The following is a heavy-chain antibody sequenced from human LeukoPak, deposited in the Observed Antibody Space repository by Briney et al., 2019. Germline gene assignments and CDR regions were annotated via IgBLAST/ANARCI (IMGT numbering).Heavy chain of an antibody. Sequence: GGSLRLSCAASGFTFSSYSMNWVRQAPGKGLEWVSSISSSSSYIYYADSVKGRFTISRDNAKNSLYLQMNSLRAEDTAVYYCARDIAYCGGDCYSGYFQHWGQGTLVSVSS. V-gene: IGHV3-21*01. CDR3: ARDIAYCGGDCYSGYFQH. CDR1: GFTFSSYS. CDR2: ISSSSSYI. J-gene: IGHJ1*01. D-gene: IGHD2-21*01.